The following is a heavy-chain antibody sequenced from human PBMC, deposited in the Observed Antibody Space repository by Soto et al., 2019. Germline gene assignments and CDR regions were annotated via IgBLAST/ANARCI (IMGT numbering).Heavy chain of an antibody. CDR3: ARILPTIGPWGFDC. D-gene: IGHD2-8*01. V-gene: IGHV2-70*04. CDR2: IDWDDDK. Sequence: SGPTLVNPTQTLTLTCTFSGFSLSTSGMRVSWIRQPPWKALELLARIDWDDDKFYSTSLKTRLTISKDTSKNQVVLTMTNMDPVDTATYYCARILPTIGPWGFDCWGQGTLVTVSS. CDR1: GFSLSTSGMR. J-gene: IGHJ4*02.